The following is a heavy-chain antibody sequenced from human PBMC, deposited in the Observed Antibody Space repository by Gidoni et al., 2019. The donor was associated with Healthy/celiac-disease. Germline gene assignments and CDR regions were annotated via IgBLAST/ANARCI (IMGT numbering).Heavy chain of an antibody. J-gene: IGHJ1*01. CDR2: IWYDGSNK. V-gene: IGHV3-33*01. CDR3: ARSAYSSGWSEYFQH. CDR1: GFTFSSYG. Sequence: QVQLVESGGGVVQPGRSLRLSCAASGFTFSSYGMHWVRQAPGKGLGWVAVIWYDGSNKYYADSVKGRFTISRDNSKNTLYLQMNSLRAEDTAVYYCARSAYSSGWSEYFQHWGQGTLVTVSS. D-gene: IGHD6-19*01.